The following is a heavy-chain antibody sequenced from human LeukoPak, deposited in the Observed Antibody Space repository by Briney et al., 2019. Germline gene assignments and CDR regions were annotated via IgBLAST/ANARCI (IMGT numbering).Heavy chain of an antibody. CDR3: ARYDSGWFYFDF. J-gene: IGHJ4*02. CDR1: GCSIRGYY. D-gene: IGHD6-19*01. CDR2: VYYSGST. V-gene: IGHV4-59*01. Sequence: SETLSLTCTVYGCSIRGYYWTWIRQPPGKGLEWVGYVYYSGSTNYNPSLKSRVTISVDTSINQFSLNLSSVTAADTAVYHCARYDSGWFYFDFWGQGTLVTVS.